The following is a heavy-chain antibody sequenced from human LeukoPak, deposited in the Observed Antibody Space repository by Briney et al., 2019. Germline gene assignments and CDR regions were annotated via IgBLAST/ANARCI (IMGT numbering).Heavy chain of an antibody. CDR2: INPNSGGT. CDR3: ARTPLRIVGAWGYYYYYMDV. D-gene: IGHD1-26*01. Sequence: ASVKVSCKASGYTFTGYYMHWVRQAPGQGLEWMGWINPNSGGTNYAQKFQGRVTMTRDTSISTAYMELSRLRSDDTAVYYCARTPLRIVGAWGYYYYYMDVWGKGTTVTVSS. V-gene: IGHV1-2*02. CDR1: GYTFTGYY. J-gene: IGHJ6*03.